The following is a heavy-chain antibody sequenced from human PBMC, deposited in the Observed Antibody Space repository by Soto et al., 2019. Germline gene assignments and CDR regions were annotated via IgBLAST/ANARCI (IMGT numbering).Heavy chain of an antibody. CDR3: AKDMVSSTAPDAFDI. D-gene: IGHD3-10*01. CDR1: GLTFSSYA. V-gene: IGHV3-23*01. Sequence: EVQLLESGGGLVQPGGSLRLSCSASGLTFSSYAMTWVRQAPGKGLEWVSGISGGGYSTDYADSVKGRFTISRDNSKNTLYLQMNSLRVEDTAVYYCAKDMVSSTAPDAFDIWGQGTMVTVSS. CDR2: ISGGGYST. J-gene: IGHJ3*02.